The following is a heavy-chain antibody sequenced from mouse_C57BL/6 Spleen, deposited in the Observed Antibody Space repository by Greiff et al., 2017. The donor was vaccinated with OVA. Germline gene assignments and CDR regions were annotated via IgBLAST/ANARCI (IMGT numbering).Heavy chain of an antibody. V-gene: IGHV1-53*01. J-gene: IGHJ3*01. Sequence: QVQLQQPGTELVKPGASVKLSCKASGYTFTSYWMHWVKQRPGQGLEWIGNINPSNGGTNYNEKFKSKATLTVDKSSSTAYMQLSSLTSEDSAVYYCERKGTGSSGYVGFAYWGQGTLVTVSA. CDR1: GYTFTSYW. D-gene: IGHD3-2*02. CDR3: ERKGTGSSGYVGFAY. CDR2: INPSNGGT.